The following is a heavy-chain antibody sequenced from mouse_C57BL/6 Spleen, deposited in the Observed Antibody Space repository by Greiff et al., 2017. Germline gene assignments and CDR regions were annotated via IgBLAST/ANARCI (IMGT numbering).Heavy chain of an antibody. CDR2: IDPETGGT. D-gene: IGHD2-3*01. Sequence: QVQLKQSGAELVRPGASVTLSCKASGYTFTDYEMHWVKQTPVHGLEWIGAIDPETGGTAYNQKFKGKAKLTADKSSSTAYMELRSLTSEDSAVYYCTRLSIDGYYDWYFDVWGTGTTVTVSS. CDR3: TRLSIDGYYDWYFDV. V-gene: IGHV1-15*01. CDR1: GYTFTDYE. J-gene: IGHJ1*03.